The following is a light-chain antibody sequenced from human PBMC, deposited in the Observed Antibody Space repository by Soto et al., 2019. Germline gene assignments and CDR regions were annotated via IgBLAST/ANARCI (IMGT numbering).Light chain of an antibody. CDR3: QQSYSTPWT. V-gene: IGKV1-39*01. Sequence: DIQMTQSPSSLSASVGDRVTITCRASQSISSYLNWYQMKLGKAPKLLIYAASSLQSGVPSRFSGSGSGTDFTLTISSLQPEDFATYYCQQSYSTPWTFGQGTKVEIK. CDR1: QSISSY. J-gene: IGKJ1*01. CDR2: AAS.